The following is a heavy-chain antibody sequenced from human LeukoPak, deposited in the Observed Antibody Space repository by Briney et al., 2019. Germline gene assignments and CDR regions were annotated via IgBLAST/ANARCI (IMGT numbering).Heavy chain of an antibody. D-gene: IGHD5-24*01. CDR1: GGSTSSGSYY. CDR3: AREFEGDGYVY. J-gene: IGHJ4*02. Sequence: SETLSLTCTVSGGSTSSGSYYWSWIRQPAGKGLEWIGRIYTSGSTNYNPSLKSRVTISVDTSKNQFSLKLSSVTAADTAVYYCAREFEGDGYVYWGQGTLVTVSS. V-gene: IGHV4-61*02. CDR2: IYTSGST.